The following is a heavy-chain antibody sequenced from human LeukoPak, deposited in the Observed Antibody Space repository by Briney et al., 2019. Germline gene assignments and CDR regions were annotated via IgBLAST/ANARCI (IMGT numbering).Heavy chain of an antibody. CDR2: IDWADDK. CDR1: GFSLSSRGMC. J-gene: IGHJ4*02. Sequence: RESGPALVKATQTLTLTCTFSGFSLSSRGMCVSWIRQPPGKALEWLARIDWADDKYFSTSLKTRLTISKDTSKNQVVLTMTNMDPVDTATYYCARTPGGRAEEDYWGRGTLVTVSS. V-gene: IGHV2-70*11. CDR3: ARTPGGRAEEDY. D-gene: IGHD1-26*01.